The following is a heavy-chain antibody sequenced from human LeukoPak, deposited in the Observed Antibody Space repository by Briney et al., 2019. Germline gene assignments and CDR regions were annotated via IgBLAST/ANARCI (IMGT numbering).Heavy chain of an antibody. J-gene: IGHJ4*02. D-gene: IGHD6-13*01. CDR3: ARVWYSSSWYYFDY. V-gene: IGHV1-69*05. CDR1: GGTFSSYA. Sequence: ASVKVSCKASGGTFSSYAICWVRQAPGQGLEWMGGIIPIFGTANYAQKFQGRVTITTDESTSTAYMELSSLRSEDTAVYYCARVWYSSSWYYFDYWGQGTLVTVSS. CDR2: IIPIFGTA.